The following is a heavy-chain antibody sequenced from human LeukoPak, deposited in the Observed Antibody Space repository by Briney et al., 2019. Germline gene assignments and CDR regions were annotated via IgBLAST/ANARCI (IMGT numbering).Heavy chain of an antibody. D-gene: IGHD3-16*01. CDR1: GGSLSGYY. CDR3: VRFGVNYDMDV. CDR2: IHYSGRA. J-gene: IGHJ6*02. Sequence: PSETLSLTCSVSGGSLSGYYWTWVRQPPGKGLECVGQIHYSGRANYNPSLKSRITMSVDTSRNQISLKLSSVTAADTAIYYCVRFGVNYDMDVWGQGTTVTVFS. V-gene: IGHV4-59*01.